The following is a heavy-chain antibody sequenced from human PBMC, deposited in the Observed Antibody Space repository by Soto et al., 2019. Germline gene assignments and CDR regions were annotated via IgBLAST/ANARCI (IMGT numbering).Heavy chain of an antibody. V-gene: IGHV1-2*02. CDR2: INPNSGGT. CDR3: ARVRRYCSGGSCVWFDP. D-gene: IGHD2-15*01. Sequence: QVQLVQSGAEVKKPGASVKVSCKASGYTFTGYYMHWVRQAPGQGLEWIGWINPNSGGTNYAQKFQGRVTMTRDPSISTAYMELSRLRSDDTAVYYCARVRRYCSGGSCVWFDPWGQGTLVTVSS. CDR1: GYTFTGYY. J-gene: IGHJ5*02.